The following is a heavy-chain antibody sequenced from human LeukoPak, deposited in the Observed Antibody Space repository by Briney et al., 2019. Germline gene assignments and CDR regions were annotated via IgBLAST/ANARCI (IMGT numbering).Heavy chain of an antibody. CDR2: INEAGSVT. CDR1: GFTFTSSW. Sequence: GGSLRLSCAASGFTFTSSWMCWVRQAPGKGLEWLANINEAGSVTNYVHSVRGRFTISRDNSKNTLYLQMNSLRAEDTAVYYCAKDLGSSSWNFDYWGQGTLVTVSS. CDR3: AKDLGSSSWNFDY. V-gene: IGHV3-7*03. D-gene: IGHD6-13*01. J-gene: IGHJ4*02.